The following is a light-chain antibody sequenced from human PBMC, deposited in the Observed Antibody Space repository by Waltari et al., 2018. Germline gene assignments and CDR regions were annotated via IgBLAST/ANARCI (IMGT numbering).Light chain of an antibody. CDR2: DAS. Sequence: DPQMTQSPSSLSAFVGDRVIMTCQASQDISNYLNWYQQKPGKAPKLLIRDASNLETGVPTRFSGSQSRTDFTLTISSLQPEDVGTYYCQRYDNLPIFAFGPGTKVEIK. J-gene: IGKJ3*01. V-gene: IGKV1-33*01. CDR1: QDISNY. CDR3: QRYDNLPIFA.